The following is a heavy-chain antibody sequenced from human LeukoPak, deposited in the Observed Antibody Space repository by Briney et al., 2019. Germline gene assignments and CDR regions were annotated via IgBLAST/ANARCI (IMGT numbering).Heavy chain of an antibody. J-gene: IGHJ4*02. CDR3: TRHLDGIAAYDY. V-gene: IGHV3-73*01. CDR2: IGSKAFDYAT. Sequence: PGGSLRLSCAASGFTFSGCAVHWVRQAPGKGLEWVGRIGSKAFDYATVYAASVEGRFTISRDDSKHTAFLQMNSLKTEDTAVYYCTRHLDGIAAYDYWGQGSLDTVS. D-gene: IGHD6-13*01. CDR1: GFTFSGCA.